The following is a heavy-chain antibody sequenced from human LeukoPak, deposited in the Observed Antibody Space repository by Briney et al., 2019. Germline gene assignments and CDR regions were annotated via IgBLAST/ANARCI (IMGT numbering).Heavy chain of an antibody. J-gene: IGHJ6*02. Sequence: SETLSLTCPVSGVSISSYYWSWIRQTPGKGLEWIGFVDYSGSANYNPSLKSRVTIPVDTSKTQFSLKLSSVTAADTAVYYCARHRRNYGMDVWGQGTTVTVSS. CDR2: VDYSGSA. CDR1: GVSISSYY. V-gene: IGHV4-59*01. CDR3: ARHRRNYGMDV.